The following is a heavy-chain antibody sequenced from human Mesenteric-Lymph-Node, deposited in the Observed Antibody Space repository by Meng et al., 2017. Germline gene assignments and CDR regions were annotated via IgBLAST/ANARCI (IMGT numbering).Heavy chain of an antibody. V-gene: IGHV3-23*01. CDR2: FAANNST. J-gene: IGHJ4*02. CDR1: GFTCSSYS. Sequence: EVRLWGSCGGLVTPGGSLILSGVASGFTCSSYSMSWVRQAPGKGLEWVSTFAANNSTYYADSVKGRFTISRDNSKNTLYLQMNSLRAEDTAVYYCAKPTSLWGQGTLVTVSS. D-gene: IGHD3-16*01. CDR3: AKPTSL.